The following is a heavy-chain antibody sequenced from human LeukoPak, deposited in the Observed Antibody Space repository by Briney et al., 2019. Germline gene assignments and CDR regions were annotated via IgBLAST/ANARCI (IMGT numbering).Heavy chain of an antibody. Sequence: PSQTLSLTCTVSGGSISSGDYYWSWIRQPPGKGLEGIGYIYYSGSTYYNPCLKSRVTISVDTSKNQFSLKLSSVTAADTAVYYCARDHLGIVGAGGEDYFDYWGQGTLVTVSS. CDR1: GGSISSGDYY. CDR3: ARDHLGIVGAGGEDYFDY. V-gene: IGHV4-30-4*08. D-gene: IGHD1-26*01. J-gene: IGHJ4*02. CDR2: IYYSGST.